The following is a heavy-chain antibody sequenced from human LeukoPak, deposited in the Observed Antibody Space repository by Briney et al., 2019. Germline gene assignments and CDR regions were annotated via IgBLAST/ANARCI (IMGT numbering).Heavy chain of an antibody. CDR3: ARNNWGIDY. Sequence: GSXXXXCAASGFTFSSYEMNWVRQALGKGLEWVSGIGYEGGTTDYADSVEGRFTISRDNARNTLYLQMNSLRDEDTAIYYCARNNWGIDYWGLGTLVTVSS. CDR2: IGYEGGTT. CDR1: GFTFSSYE. J-gene: IGHJ4*01. D-gene: IGHD1/OR15-1a*01. V-gene: IGHV3-74*01.